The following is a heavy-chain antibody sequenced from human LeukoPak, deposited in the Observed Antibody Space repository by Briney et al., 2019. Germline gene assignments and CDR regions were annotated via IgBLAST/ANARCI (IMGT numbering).Heavy chain of an antibody. Sequence: PGGSLRLSCAASGFTFSNYAMSWVRQAPGKGLEWVSAISGSGGSTYYADSVKGRFTISRDNSKNTLYLQMNSLRAEDTAVYYCAKAPGVGSGWYDYWGQGTLVTVSS. CDR3: AKAPGVGSGWYDY. CDR2: ISGSGGST. J-gene: IGHJ4*02. CDR1: GFTFSNYA. D-gene: IGHD6-19*01. V-gene: IGHV3-23*01.